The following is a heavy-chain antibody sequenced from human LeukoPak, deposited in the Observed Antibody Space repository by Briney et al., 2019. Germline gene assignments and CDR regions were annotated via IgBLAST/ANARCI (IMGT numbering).Heavy chain of an antibody. CDR1: GFTFSHYA. CDR2: ISGSGGST. J-gene: IGHJ4*02. D-gene: IGHD2/OR15-2a*01. CDR3: AKGDLEYYFDY. Sequence: GGSLRLSCAASGFTFSHYAMEWVRQAPGKGLEWVSAISGSGGSTYYADSVKGRFTISRDNSKNTLYLQMNSLRAEDTAVYYCAKGDLEYYFDYWGQGTLVTVSS. V-gene: IGHV3-23*01.